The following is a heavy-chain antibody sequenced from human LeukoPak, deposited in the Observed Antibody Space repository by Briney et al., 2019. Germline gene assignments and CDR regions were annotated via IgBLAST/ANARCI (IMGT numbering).Heavy chain of an antibody. CDR1: GGSISSGSYY. Sequence: PSETLSLTCTVSGGSISSGSYYWSWIRQPAGKGLEWIGRIYTSGSTSYNPSLESRVTISVDTSKNQFSLKLSSVTAADTAVYYCARLKYYFDRSGYRAEYFQQWGQGTLVTASS. V-gene: IGHV4-61*02. CDR2: IYTSGST. J-gene: IGHJ1*01. D-gene: IGHD3-22*01. CDR3: ARLKYYFDRSGYRAEYFQQ.